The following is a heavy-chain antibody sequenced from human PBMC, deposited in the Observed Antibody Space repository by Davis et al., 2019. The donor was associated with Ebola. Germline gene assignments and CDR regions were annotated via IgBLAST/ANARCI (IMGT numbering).Heavy chain of an antibody. CDR2: INPADSDT. V-gene: IGHV5-51*01. D-gene: IGHD2-15*01. Sequence: GESLKISCKGSGYSFTSYWIGWVRQMPGKGLEWMGIINPADSDTRYSPSFQGQVTISVDKSISTTYLQWSSLGASDAAMYSCARQRDVVLDYWGQGTLVTVSS. CDR3: ARQRDVVLDY. CDR1: GYSFTSYW. J-gene: IGHJ4*02.